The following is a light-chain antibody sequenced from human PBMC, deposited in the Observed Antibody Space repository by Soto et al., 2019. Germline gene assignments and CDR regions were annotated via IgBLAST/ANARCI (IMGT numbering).Light chain of an antibody. V-gene: IGKV1-27*01. CDR2: AAS. J-gene: IGKJ3*01. CDR1: QDIRYY. Sequence: DIQMTQSPSSVSVSVGDRVSITCGASQDIRYYLAWYQQRPGELPKLLIYAASTLQSGVPSRFSGSGSGTDFTLTINSLQPEDIATYYCQKYDRAPFTFGPGTKVDIK. CDR3: QKYDRAPFT.